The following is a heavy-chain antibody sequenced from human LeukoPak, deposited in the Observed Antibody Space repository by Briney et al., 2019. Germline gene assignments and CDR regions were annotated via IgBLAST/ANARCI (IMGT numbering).Heavy chain of an antibody. CDR3: ARDDSHGYHFFDS. J-gene: IGHJ4*02. CDR1: GFTFNSYA. V-gene: IGHV3-21*01. Sequence: GGSLRLSCAASGFTFNSYAMVWVRQAPGKGLEWVSSISGSGEFIYYGDSVKGRVTISRDNGKNSLYLQMNSVRPEDMAVYYCARDDSHGYHFFDSWGRGTLVTVSS. CDR2: ISGSGEFI. D-gene: IGHD3-22*01.